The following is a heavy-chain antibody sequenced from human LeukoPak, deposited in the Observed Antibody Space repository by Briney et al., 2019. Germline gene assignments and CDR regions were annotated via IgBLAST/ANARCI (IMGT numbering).Heavy chain of an antibody. V-gene: IGHV1-18*04. J-gene: IGHJ6*02. D-gene: IGHD2-15*01. CDR1: GYTFTGYY. CDR3: ARDDGYCSGGSCPYYCYGMDV. CDR2: ISAYNGNT. Sequence: ASVKVSCKASGYTFTGYYMHWVRQAPGQGLEWMGWISAYNGNTNYAQKLQGRVTMTTDTSTSTAYMELRSLRSDDTAVYYCARDDGYCSGGSCPYYCYGMDVWGQGTTVTVSS.